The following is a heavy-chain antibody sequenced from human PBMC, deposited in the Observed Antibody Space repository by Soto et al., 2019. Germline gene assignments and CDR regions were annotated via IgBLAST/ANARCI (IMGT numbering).Heavy chain of an antibody. CDR3: ARENIVVVPTAKGWFDP. CDR1: GASMRSGNYY. Sequence: QVQLQESGPGLVKPSQTLSLTCTVSGASMRSGNYYWTWIRQLPGKGLEWIGYVQHSGTTYSNPSLKSRVSISVDTSKNQFSLTVNSVTAADTAVYYCARENIVVVPTAKGWFDPWGQGTLVTVSS. D-gene: IGHD2-2*01. CDR2: VQHSGTT. V-gene: IGHV4-31*03. J-gene: IGHJ5*02.